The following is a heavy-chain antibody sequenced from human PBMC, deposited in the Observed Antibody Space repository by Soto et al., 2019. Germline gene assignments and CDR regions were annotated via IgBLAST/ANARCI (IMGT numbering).Heavy chain of an antibody. CDR1: GFTFSSYE. J-gene: IGHJ4*02. CDR2: IINSGSTI. D-gene: IGHD2-15*01. V-gene: IGHV3-48*03. CDR3: AVRYCSGGRCFRTFDY. Sequence: GGSLRLSCAASGFTFSSYEMNWVRPAPGKGLEWVSYIINSGSTIYYADSVKGRFTISRDNAKNSLYLQMSSLRAEDTAVYYCAVRYCSGGRCFRTFDYWGQGTPVTVSS.